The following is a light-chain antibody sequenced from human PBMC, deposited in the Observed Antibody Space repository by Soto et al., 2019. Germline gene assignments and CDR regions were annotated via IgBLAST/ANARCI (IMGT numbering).Light chain of an antibody. Sequence: EIVMTQSPGTLSLSPGETATLSCRASQSVSSNYVAWFHQKPGQAPRLLIYGASSRATGVPDRFSASGSGTDFTLTISSLEPEDFAVYYCQQRNSWPPTFTFGQGTRLEIK. CDR1: QSVSSNY. V-gene: IGKV3D-20*02. CDR3: QQRNSWPPTFT. CDR2: GAS. J-gene: IGKJ5*01.